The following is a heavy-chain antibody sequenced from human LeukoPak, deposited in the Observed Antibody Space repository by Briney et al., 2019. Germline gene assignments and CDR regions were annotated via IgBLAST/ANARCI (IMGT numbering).Heavy chain of an antibody. D-gene: IGHD6-13*01. V-gene: IGHV3-23*01. CDR1: GFTFSSYA. Sequence: PGGSLRLSCAASGFTFSSYAMSWVRQAPGKGRKWVSAISGSGGTTYYADSVKGRFTISRDNSKNTLYVQMNSLRAEDTAVYYCAKNYGSSWYVAFDYWGQGTLVTVSS. J-gene: IGHJ4*02. CDR2: ISGSGGTT. CDR3: AKNYGSSWYVAFDY.